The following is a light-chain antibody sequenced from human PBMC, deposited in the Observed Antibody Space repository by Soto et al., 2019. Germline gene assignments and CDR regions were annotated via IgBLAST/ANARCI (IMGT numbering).Light chain of an antibody. CDR2: KVS. V-gene: IGKV2-30*01. Sequence: DVVMTQSPLSLPVTLGQPASSSCRSSQSPLYSDGNTYLSWFLQRPGQSPRRLIYKVSNRDSGVPDRFSGSGSGTDFTLKISMVEAEDVGVYYFMQGTYWPYTFGQGPKLDI. CDR3: MQGTYWPYT. CDR1: QSPLYSDGNTY. J-gene: IGKJ2*01.